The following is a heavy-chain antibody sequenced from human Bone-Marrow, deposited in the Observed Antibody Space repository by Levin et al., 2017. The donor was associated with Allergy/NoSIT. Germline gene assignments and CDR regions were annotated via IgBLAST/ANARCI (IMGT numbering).Heavy chain of an antibody. Sequence: GGSLRLSCAASGFTLSRYAMHWVRQAPGKGLEWAAVMSYDGSYEYYADSVKGRFAISRDNSKNTLYLQMNSLRGEDTAIYYCARDRGESGNDGYFDLWGRGTLVTVSS. D-gene: IGHD3-16*01. CDR1: GFTLSRYA. J-gene: IGHJ2*01. CDR3: ARDRGESGNDGYFDL. V-gene: IGHV3-30*09. CDR2: MSYDGSYE.